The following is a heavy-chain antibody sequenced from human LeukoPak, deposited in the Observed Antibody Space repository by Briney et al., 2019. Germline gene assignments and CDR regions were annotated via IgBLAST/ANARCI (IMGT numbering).Heavy chain of an antibody. CDR3: AKDSRYSSSWSFTPEYYYYYYGMDV. D-gene: IGHD6-13*01. J-gene: IGHJ6*02. CDR1: GFTFSRYT. Sequence: QPGGSLRLSCAASGFTFSRYTMHWVRQAPGKGLEWVSYISSSSSTIYYADSVKGRFTISRDNAKNSLYLQMNSLRAEDTAVYYCAKDSRYSSSWSFTPEYYYYYYGMDVWGQGTTVTVSS. V-gene: IGHV3-48*01. CDR2: ISSSSSTI.